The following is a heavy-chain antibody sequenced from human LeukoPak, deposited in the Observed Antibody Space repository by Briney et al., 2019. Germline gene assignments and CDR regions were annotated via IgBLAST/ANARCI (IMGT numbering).Heavy chain of an antibody. Sequence: GGSLRLSCAASGFIFSNYAMHWVRQAPGKGPEWGAFIRYDGTNKYYADSVKGRFTISRDNSKNTLYLQVNSLRAEDTAVYYCATERPDTSGSKIDYWGQGTLVIVSS. V-gene: IGHV3-30*02. CDR1: GFIFSNYA. J-gene: IGHJ4*02. CDR3: ATERPDTSGSKIDY. CDR2: IRYDGTNK. D-gene: IGHD3-22*01.